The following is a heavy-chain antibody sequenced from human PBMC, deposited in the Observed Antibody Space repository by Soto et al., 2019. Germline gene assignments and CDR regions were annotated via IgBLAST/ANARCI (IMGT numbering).Heavy chain of an antibody. J-gene: IGHJ4*03. CDR1: GDSVSSDITS. Sequence: QTLSLTCAISGDSVSSDITSWNWIRQSPSRGLEWLGRTYYRSKWFHDYAASVKSRITINPDTSKNQFSLELNFMAPEDKAVYYCARGNALEAWSQGTVVTVSS. V-gene: IGHV6-1*01. CDR3: ARGNALEA. CDR2: TYYRSKWFH. D-gene: IGHD3-10*01.